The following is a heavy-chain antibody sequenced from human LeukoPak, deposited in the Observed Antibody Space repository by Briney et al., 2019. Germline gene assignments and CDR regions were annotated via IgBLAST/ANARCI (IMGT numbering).Heavy chain of an antibody. D-gene: IGHD3-10*01. Sequence: PSETLSLTCAVYGGSFSGYYWSWIRQPPGKGLEWIGEINHSGSTNYNPSLKSRVNISVDTSKDQFSLKQSSVTAADTAVYYCARGSMVRGVISAFDPWGQGTLVTVSS. CDR1: GGSFSGYY. CDR2: INHSGST. J-gene: IGHJ5*02. V-gene: IGHV4-34*01. CDR3: ARGSMVRGVISAFDP.